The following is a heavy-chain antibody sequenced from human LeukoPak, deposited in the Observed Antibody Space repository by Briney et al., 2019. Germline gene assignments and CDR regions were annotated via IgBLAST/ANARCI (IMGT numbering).Heavy chain of an antibody. D-gene: IGHD3-9*01. J-gene: IGHJ4*02. CDR2: INPNSGGT. CDR3: ARVMDILTGYNDY. Sequence: GASVKVSCKASGYTFTGYYMHWVRQAPGQGLEWMGWINPNSGGTNYAQKFQGRVTMTRDTSISTAYMELSRLRSDDTAVYYRARVMDILTGYNDYWGQGTLVTVSS. V-gene: IGHV1-2*02. CDR1: GYTFTGYY.